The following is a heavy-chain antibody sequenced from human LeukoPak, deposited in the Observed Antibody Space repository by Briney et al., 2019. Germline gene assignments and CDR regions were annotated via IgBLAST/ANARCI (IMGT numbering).Heavy chain of an antibody. Sequence: SETLSLTCAVYGGSFSGYYWSWIRQPPGKGLEWIGYIYYSGSTNYNPSLKSRVTISVDTSKNQFSLKLSSVTAADTAVYYCASRKLGNDYWGQGTLVTVSS. CDR2: IYYSGST. J-gene: IGHJ4*02. CDR3: ASRKLGNDY. D-gene: IGHD7-27*01. V-gene: IGHV4-59*01. CDR1: GGSFSGYY.